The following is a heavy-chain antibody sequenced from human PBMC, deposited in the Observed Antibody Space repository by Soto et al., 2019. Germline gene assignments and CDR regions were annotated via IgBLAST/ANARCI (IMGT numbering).Heavy chain of an antibody. CDR3: ARSYSSSWYTGNYYYYGMDV. V-gene: IGHV3-33*01. CDR1: GFTFSSYG. CDR2: IWYYGSNK. J-gene: IGHJ6*02. D-gene: IGHD6-13*01. Sequence: QVQLVESGGGVVQPGRSLRLSCAASGFTFSSYGMHWVRQAPGKGLEWVAVIWYYGSNKYYADSVKGRFTISRDNSEITVYLQMNSPRAEDTAVYYCARSYSSSWYTGNYYYYGMDVWGQGTTVTVSS.